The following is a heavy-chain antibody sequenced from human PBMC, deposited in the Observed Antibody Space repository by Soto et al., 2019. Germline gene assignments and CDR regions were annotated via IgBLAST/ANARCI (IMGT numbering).Heavy chain of an antibody. Sequence: SETLSLTCTVSGGSISSSSYYWGWIRQPPGKGLEWIGSIYYSGSTYYNPSLKSRVTISVDTSKNQFSLKLSSVTAADTAVYYCARLVKGNWFDPWGQGTLVTVSS. CDR2: IYYSGST. V-gene: IGHV4-39*01. CDR1: GGSISSSSYY. J-gene: IGHJ5*02. CDR3: ARLVKGNWFDP.